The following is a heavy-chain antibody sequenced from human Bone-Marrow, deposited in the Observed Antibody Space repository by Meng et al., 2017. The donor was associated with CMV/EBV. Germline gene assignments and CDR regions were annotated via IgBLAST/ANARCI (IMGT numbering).Heavy chain of an antibody. CDR2: ISYDGSNK. CDR1: GFTFTSYA. CDR3: ARSRRVVVIASYPDY. J-gene: IGHJ4*02. Sequence: GGSLRLSCAASGFTFTSYAIHWVRQAPGKGLEWVAVISYDGSNKYYADSVKGRFTISRDNSKNTLYLQMNSLRAEDTAVYYCARSRRVVVIASYPDYWGQGTLVTVSS. D-gene: IGHD2-21*01. V-gene: IGHV3-30*04.